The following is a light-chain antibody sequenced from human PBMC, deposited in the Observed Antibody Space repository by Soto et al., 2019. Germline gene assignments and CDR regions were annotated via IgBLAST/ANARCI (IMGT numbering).Light chain of an antibody. CDR3: QQSYSIPHT. CDR1: QSITNY. Sequence: DIQMTQSPSSLSASVGDRVTITCRASQSITNYLNWYQQQPGKAPNLLIYAASSLQSGVPSRFSGSGSGTDLTLTISSLQPEDFATYYCQQSYSIPHTFGQGTKLKIK. V-gene: IGKV1-39*01. J-gene: IGKJ2*01. CDR2: AAS.